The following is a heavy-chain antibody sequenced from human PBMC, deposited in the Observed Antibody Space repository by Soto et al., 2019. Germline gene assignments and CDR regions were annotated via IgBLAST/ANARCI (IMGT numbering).Heavy chain of an antibody. D-gene: IGHD5-18*01. V-gene: IGHV3-30*18. Sequence: QVQLVESGGGVVQPGRSLRLSCAASGFTFSSYGMHWVRQAPGKGLEWVAVISYDGSNKYYADSVKGRFTISRDNSKNTLYLQVNSLRAEDTAVYYCAKENDVDTAMVSFWGQGTLVTVSS. J-gene: IGHJ4*02. CDR2: ISYDGSNK. CDR3: AKENDVDTAMVSF. CDR1: GFTFSSYG.